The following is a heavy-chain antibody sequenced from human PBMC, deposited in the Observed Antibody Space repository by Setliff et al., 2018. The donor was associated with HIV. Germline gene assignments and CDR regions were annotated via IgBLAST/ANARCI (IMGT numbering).Heavy chain of an antibody. CDR1: GGAFSRFY. CDR3: VSRPGGITRARFDH. J-gene: IGHJ4*02. Sequence: PSETLSLTCAVYGGAFSRFYWGWLRQAPEKGLEWIGDINHSGITNYNPSLKSRLSISVDTSKNQFSLNLTSVTAEDAAMYFCVSRPGGITRARFDHWGQGTLVTVSS. V-gene: IGHV4-34*01. D-gene: IGHD3-16*01. CDR2: INHSGIT.